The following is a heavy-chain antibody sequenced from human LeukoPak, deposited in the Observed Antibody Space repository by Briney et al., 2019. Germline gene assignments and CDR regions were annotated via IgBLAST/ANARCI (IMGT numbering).Heavy chain of an antibody. V-gene: IGHV4-38-2*02. CDR1: GYSISSGYY. CDR3: AKKDYYYMDV. CDR2: IYHSGST. Sequence: PSETLSLTCTVSGYSISSGYYWGWIRQPPGKGLEWIGSIYHSGSTYYNPSLKSRVTISVDTSKNQFSLKLNSVTAADTAVYYCAKKDYYYMDVWGKGTTVTVSS. J-gene: IGHJ6*03.